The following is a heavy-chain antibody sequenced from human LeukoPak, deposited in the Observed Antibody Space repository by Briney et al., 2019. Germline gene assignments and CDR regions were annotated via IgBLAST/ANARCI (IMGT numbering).Heavy chain of an antibody. CDR1: GFTFSSYS. Sequence: GGSLRLSCAASGFTFSSYSMNWVRQAPGKGLEWVSAISGSGGSTYYADSVKDRFTISRDNSKNTLYLQMNSLRAEDTAVYYCAKTSLELDYWGQGTLVTVSS. J-gene: IGHJ4*02. D-gene: IGHD1-1*01. V-gene: IGHV3-23*01. CDR2: ISGSGGST. CDR3: AKTSLELDY.